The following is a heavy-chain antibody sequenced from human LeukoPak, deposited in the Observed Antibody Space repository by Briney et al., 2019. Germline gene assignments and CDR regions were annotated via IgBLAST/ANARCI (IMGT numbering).Heavy chain of an antibody. CDR1: GGSISSYY. CDR2: IYYSGST. V-gene: IGHV4-59*01. Sequence: TSETLSLTCTVSGGSISSYYWSWIRQPPGKGLEWIGYIYYSGSTNYNPSLKSRVTISVDTSKNQFSLKLSSVTAADTAVYYCASSRYYYYGMDVWGQGTTVTVSS. J-gene: IGHJ6*02. CDR3: ASSRYYYYGMDV.